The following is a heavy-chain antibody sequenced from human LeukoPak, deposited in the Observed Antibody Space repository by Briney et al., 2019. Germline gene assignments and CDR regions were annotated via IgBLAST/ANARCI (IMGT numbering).Heavy chain of an antibody. D-gene: IGHD1-26*01. CDR3: STSRHYPLS. Sequence: GWSLRLYCVGSGFSFNNAWMSWVRQGPGKGLEWVGRIKSKTAGGTTDYAAPVKGRFTISRDDSENTLYLQMNNLASEDTAVYYCSTSRHYPLSWGQGTLVTVSS. J-gene: IGHJ5*02. CDR1: GFSFNNAW. V-gene: IGHV3-15*01. CDR2: IKSKTAGGTT.